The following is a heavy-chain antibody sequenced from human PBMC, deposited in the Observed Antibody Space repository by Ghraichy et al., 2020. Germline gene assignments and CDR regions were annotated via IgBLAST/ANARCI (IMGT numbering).Heavy chain of an antibody. CDR3: ARAVVVVPAAYYNWFDP. CDR1: GGSISSYY. CDR2: IYYSGST. Sequence: ESLNISCTVSGGSISSYYWSWIRQPPGKGLEWIGYIYYSGSTNYNPSLKSRVTISVDTSKNQFSLKLSSVTAADTAVYYCARAVVVVPAAYYNWFDPWGQGTLVTVSS. V-gene: IGHV4-59*01. D-gene: IGHD2-2*01. J-gene: IGHJ5*02.